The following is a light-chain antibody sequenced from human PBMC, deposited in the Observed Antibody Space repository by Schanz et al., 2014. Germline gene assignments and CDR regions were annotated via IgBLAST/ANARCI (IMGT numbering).Light chain of an antibody. CDR1: QGVSSW. CDR3: QQSYSTPSYT. CDR2: AAD. J-gene: IGKJ2*01. V-gene: IGKV1-12*02. Sequence: DIQMTQSPSSVSASVGDRVTITCRASQGVSSWVAWYQQKPGKAPKLLIYAADTLESGVPSRFSGSGSGTQFILTISSLQPEDFATYYCQQSYSTPSYTFGQGTKLEIK.